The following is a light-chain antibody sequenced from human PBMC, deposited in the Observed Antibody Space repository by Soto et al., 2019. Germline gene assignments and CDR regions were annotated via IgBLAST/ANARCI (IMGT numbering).Light chain of an antibody. J-gene: IGKJ1*01. V-gene: IGKV1-39*01. CDR3: QQSFTSPPT. CDR2: AAS. CDR1: QSISSY. Sequence: DIPMTQSPSSLSASVGDRVTITCRTSQSISSYLNWYQQTQGKAPKLLIYAASILQRGVPSRFSGSGSGTDFTLTLSSLQPADFATYFCQQSFTSPPTFGQGTKVEIK.